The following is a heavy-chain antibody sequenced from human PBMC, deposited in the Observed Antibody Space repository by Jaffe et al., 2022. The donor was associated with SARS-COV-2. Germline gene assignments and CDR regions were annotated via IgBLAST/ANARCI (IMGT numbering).Heavy chain of an antibody. V-gene: IGHV3-23*01. Sequence: EVQLLESGGGLVQPGGSLRLSCAASGFTFSSYAMSWVRQAPGKGLEWVSAISGSGGSTYYADSVKGRFTISRDNSKNTLYLQMNSLRAEDTAVYYCAKDMVRGVINNYYGMDVWGQGTTVTVSS. CDR1: GFTFSSYA. D-gene: IGHD3-10*01. CDR3: AKDMVRGVINNYYGMDV. J-gene: IGHJ6*02. CDR2: ISGSGGST.